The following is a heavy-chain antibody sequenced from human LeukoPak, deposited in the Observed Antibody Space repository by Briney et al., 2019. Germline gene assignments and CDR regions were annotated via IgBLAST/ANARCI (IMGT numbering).Heavy chain of an antibody. D-gene: IGHD2-15*01. Sequence: GGSLRLSCAASGFTFSGSAMHWVRQASGKGLEWVGRIRTKANSYATGYAASVKGRFTISRDDSKNTAYLQINSLRAEDTAVYYCAKDTQTRLGYCSGGNCYNWFDPWGQGTQVTVSS. CDR1: GFTFSGSA. CDR2: IRTKANSYAT. J-gene: IGHJ5*02. V-gene: IGHV3-73*01. CDR3: AKDTQTRLGYCSGGNCYNWFDP.